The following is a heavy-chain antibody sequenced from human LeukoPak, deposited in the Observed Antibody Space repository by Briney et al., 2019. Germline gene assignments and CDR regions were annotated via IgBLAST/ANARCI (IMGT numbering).Heavy chain of an antibody. V-gene: IGHV1-69*13. J-gene: IGHJ6*02. CDR1: GGTFSSYA. Sequence: SVTVSCKASGGTFSSYAISWVRQAPGQGLEWMGGIIPIFGTANYAQKFQGRVTITADESTSTAYMELSSLRSEDTAVYYCARDIIVVVPAAQDYYYYGMDVWGQGTTVTVSS. CDR2: IIPIFGTA. CDR3: ARDIIVVVPAAQDYYYYGMDV. D-gene: IGHD2-2*01.